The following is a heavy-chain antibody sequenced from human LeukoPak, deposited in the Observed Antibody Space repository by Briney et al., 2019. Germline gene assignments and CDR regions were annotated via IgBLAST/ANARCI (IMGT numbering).Heavy chain of an antibody. CDR3: ARDGIVVVPAAPMENWFDP. CDR2: INPNSGGT. Sequence: ASVKVSCKASGYTFTGYYMHWVRQAPGQGLEWMGWINPNSGGTNYAQKFQGRVTMTRDTSISTAYMELSRLRSDDTAVYYCARDGIVVVPAAPMENWFDPWGQGTLVTVSS. V-gene: IGHV1-2*02. J-gene: IGHJ5*02. D-gene: IGHD2-2*01. CDR1: GYTFTGYY.